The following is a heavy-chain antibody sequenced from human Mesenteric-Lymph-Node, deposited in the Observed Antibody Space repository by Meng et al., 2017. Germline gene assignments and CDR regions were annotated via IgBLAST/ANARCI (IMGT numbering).Heavy chain of an antibody. CDR2: ISSSSSYI. D-gene: IGHD3-10*01. CDR3: ARGDGPGSYLIDY. Sequence: GGSLRLSCAASGFTFSSYSMNWVRQAPGKGLEWVSSISSSSSYIYYADSVKGRFTISRDNAKNSLYLQMNSLRAEDTAVYYCARGDGPGSYLIDYWGQGTLVTVSS. J-gene: IGHJ4*02. V-gene: IGHV3-21*01. CDR1: GFTFSSYS.